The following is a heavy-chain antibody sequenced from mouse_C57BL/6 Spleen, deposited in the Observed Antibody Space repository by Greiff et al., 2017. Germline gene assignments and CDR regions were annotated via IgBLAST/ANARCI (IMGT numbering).Heavy chain of an antibody. V-gene: IGHV1-69*01. CDR3: ARSFPYGSREWFAY. J-gene: IGHJ3*01. Sequence: VQLQQSGAELVMPGASVKLSCKASGYTFTSYWMHWVKQKPGQGLEWIGEIDTSHSSINYTQTFKGQSTLTVDKTASVAYMQLSSLTSEDAAVYYCARSFPYGSREWFAYWGQGTLVTVSA. CDR2: IDTSHSSI. CDR1: GYTFTSYW. D-gene: IGHD1-1*01.